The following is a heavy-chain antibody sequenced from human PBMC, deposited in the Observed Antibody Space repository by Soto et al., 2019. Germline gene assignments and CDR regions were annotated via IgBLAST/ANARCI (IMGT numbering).Heavy chain of an antibody. D-gene: IGHD6-19*01. CDR1: GYTFTSYG. J-gene: IGHJ4*02. CDR2: ISAYNGNT. V-gene: IGHV1-18*01. Sequence: QVQLVQSGAEVKKPGASVKVSCKASGYTFTSYGISWVRQAPGQGLEWMGWISAYNGNTHYAQKLQGRVTMTTDTSPSTAYMELRSLRSDDTAVYSCARVWPRYSSGWYYFDYWGQGTLVTVSS. CDR3: ARVWPRYSSGWYYFDY.